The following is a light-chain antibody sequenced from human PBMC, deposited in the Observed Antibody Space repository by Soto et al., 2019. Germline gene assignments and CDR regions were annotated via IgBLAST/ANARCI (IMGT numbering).Light chain of an antibody. Sequence: EVVMTQSPATLSVSPGERATLSCRASQTVGSKLAWYQQKPGQAPRLLIYGASTRATGIPARFSGSGSGTEVTLTISSLQSEDIAVYSCQQCNNGPQTFGQGTKVEIK. CDR3: QQCNNGPQT. CDR2: GAS. CDR1: QTVGSK. J-gene: IGKJ1*01. V-gene: IGKV3-15*01.